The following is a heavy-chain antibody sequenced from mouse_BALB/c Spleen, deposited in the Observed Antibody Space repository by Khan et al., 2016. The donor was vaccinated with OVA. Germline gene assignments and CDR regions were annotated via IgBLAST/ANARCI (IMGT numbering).Heavy chain of an antibody. D-gene: IGHD2-1*01. J-gene: IGHJ3*01. Sequence: QIQLVQSGPELKKPGETVKISCKASGYTFTNYGMNWVKQAPGKGLKWMGWINTYTGEPTCADDFKGRFAFSLETSASTANLQINNLTTEDTATYFCARWNGNDWFAYWGQGTLVTVSA. CDR2: INTYTGEP. CDR1: GYTFTNYG. CDR3: ARWNGNDWFAY. V-gene: IGHV9-3-1*01.